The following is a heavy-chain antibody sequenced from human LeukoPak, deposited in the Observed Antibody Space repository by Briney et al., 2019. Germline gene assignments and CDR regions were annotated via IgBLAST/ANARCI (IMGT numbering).Heavy chain of an antibody. CDR1: GFTFSAYP. CDR2: ITTSGDGT. J-gene: IGHJ4*02. Sequence: PGGSLRLSCAASGFTFSAYPMHWVRQAPGKGLEYVSAITTSGDGTYYANSAKGRFTISRDNSKSTLYLQMGSLRPDDMGVYYCARGGGSYDFWGQGTLVTVSS. CDR3: ARGGGSYDF. V-gene: IGHV3-64*01. D-gene: IGHD1-26*01.